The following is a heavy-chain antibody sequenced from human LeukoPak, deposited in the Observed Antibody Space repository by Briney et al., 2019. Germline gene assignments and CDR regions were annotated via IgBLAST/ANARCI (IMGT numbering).Heavy chain of an antibody. D-gene: IGHD6-19*01. J-gene: IGHJ4*02. CDR3: ASWPVGWYGEDS. Sequence: GGSLRLSCAASGFTFSSYWMSWVRQAPGKGLEWVSVIYGGGSTYYADSVKGRFTISRDTPKNTLYLQMNSLRVEDTAVYYCASWPVGWYGEDSWGQGTLVTVSS. CDR1: GFTFSSYW. V-gene: IGHV3-53*01. CDR2: IYGGGST.